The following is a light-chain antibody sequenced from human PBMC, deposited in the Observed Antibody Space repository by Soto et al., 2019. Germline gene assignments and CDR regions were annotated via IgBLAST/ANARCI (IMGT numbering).Light chain of an antibody. V-gene: IGKV1-33*01. J-gene: IGKJ3*01. CDR1: QDIKKY. Sequence: DIQMKQSPSSLSASVGDRFIITCQASQDIKKYLNWYQQKPGKAPKLLIYETSNLETGVPSRFSGSGSGTDFTFTISTLQSEDLATYYCQQYDNTRITFSPGTKVDIK. CDR2: ETS. CDR3: QQYDNTRIT.